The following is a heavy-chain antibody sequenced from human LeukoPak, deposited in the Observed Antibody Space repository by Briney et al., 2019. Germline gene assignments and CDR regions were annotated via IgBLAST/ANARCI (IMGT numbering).Heavy chain of an antibody. D-gene: IGHD3-10*01. CDR1: GFTFSSYA. J-gene: IGHJ3*02. V-gene: IGHV3-23*01. Sequence: GGSLRLSCAASGFTFSSYAMSWVRQAPGKGLEWVSGTSGGGGDTSYADSVKGRFTISRDNSKNTLYLHMNSLRAEDTAVYYCAKDTRYGSETFGAFDIWGQGTMITVSS. CDR3: AKDTRYGSETFGAFDI. CDR2: TSGGGGDT.